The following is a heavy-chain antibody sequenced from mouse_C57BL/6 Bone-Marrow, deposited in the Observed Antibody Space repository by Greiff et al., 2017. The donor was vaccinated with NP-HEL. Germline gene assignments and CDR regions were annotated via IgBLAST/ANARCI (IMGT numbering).Heavy chain of an antibody. CDR3: ARWGRGWYFDV. J-gene: IGHJ1*03. V-gene: IGHV1-54*01. CDR1: GYAFTNYL. Sequence: QVQLKQSGAELVRPGTSVKVSCKASGYAFTNYLIEWVKQRPGQGLEWIGVINPGSGGTNYNEKFKGKATLTADKSSSTAYMQLSSLTSEDSAVYFCARWGRGWYFDVWGTGTTVTVSS. CDR2: INPGSGGT.